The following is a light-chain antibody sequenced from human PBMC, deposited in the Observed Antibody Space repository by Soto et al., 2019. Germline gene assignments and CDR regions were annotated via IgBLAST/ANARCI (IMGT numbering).Light chain of an antibody. CDR3: ISAAGTSKSV. CDR2: EGP. CDR1: SSVVVGYEL. V-gene: IGLV2-8*01. Sequence: QSVLTQPSSVSGSPGQSITISCTGTSSVVVGYELVSWYQQHPGKVPKLIHYEGPKRPAAVPDRLSGPKTGHTTTLPVFGLQADAETDYYFISAAGTSKSVLGTSPKVTVL. J-gene: IGLJ1*01.